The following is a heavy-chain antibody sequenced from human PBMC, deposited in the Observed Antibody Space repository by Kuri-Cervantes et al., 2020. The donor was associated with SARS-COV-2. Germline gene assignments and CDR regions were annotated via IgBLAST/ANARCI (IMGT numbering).Heavy chain of an antibody. D-gene: IGHD3-22*01. J-gene: IGHJ4*02. CDR1: GFTFSSYA. CDR2: IYSGGSST. V-gene: IGHV3-23*03. CDR3: AKDQDYYDSSGQFDY. Sequence: GESLKISCAASGFTFSSYAMSWVRQAPGKGLEWVSVIYSGGSSTYYADSVKGRITISRDNSKNTLYLQMNSLRAEDTAVYYCAKDQDYYDSSGQFDYWGQGTLVTVSS.